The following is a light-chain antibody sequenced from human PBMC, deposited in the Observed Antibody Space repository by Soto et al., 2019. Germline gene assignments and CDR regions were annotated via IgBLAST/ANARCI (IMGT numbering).Light chain of an antibody. J-gene: IGKJ4*01. Sequence: EIALTQSPGTLSLSPGERATLSCRASQSVSSSYLAWYQQKPGQAPRFLIYGASSRATGIPDRFSGSGSGTDFTLTISRLEPEDFAVYYCQQYVSSPLTFGGGTKVEIK. CDR2: GAS. CDR3: QQYVSSPLT. V-gene: IGKV3-20*01. CDR1: QSVSSSY.